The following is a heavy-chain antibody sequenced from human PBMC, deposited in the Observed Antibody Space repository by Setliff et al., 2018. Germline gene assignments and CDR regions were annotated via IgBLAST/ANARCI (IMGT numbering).Heavy chain of an antibody. D-gene: IGHD3-10*01. V-gene: IGHV3-30*01. CDR1: GFTFSSYA. CDR3: ARAKGTTMATQYFDY. CDR2: ITYDGSNK. Sequence: PGGSLRLSCAASGFTFSSYAMHWVRQAPGKGLEWVAVITYDGSNKFYADSVRGRFTISRDISKNTLYVQMNSLRPEDTAVYYCARAKGTTMATQYFDYWGQGTMVTVSS. J-gene: IGHJ4*03.